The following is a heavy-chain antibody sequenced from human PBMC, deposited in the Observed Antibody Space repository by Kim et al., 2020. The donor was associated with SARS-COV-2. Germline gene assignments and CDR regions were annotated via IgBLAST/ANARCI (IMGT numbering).Heavy chain of an antibody. V-gene: IGHV3-30-3*01. CDR3: ARAKGGSDYDALDI. CDR2: ISCDGSNK. CDR1: GFTFSSYA. Sequence: GGSLRLSCAASGFTFSSYAMHWVRQAPGKGLEWVAVISCDGSNKYYADSVKGRFTISRDNSKNTLYLQMNSLRVEDTAVYYCARAKGGSDYDALDIWGQGTVVTVSS. J-gene: IGHJ3*02. D-gene: IGHD1-26*01.